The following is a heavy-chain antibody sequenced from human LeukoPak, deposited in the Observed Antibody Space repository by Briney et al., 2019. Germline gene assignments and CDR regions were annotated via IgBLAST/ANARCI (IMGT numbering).Heavy chain of an antibody. Sequence: SETLSLTCTVTGASFNSDDQYWNWIRQSPGKGLEWIGSIHPSGMLYNNPSLESRVTMSRDASKNQFSLNLNSVTAADTAVYFCSRGLDSRKLGYWGQGILVTVSS. D-gene: IGHD3-22*01. CDR2: IHPSGML. CDR3: SRGLDSRKLGY. CDR1: GASFNSDDQY. V-gene: IGHV4-31*03. J-gene: IGHJ4*02.